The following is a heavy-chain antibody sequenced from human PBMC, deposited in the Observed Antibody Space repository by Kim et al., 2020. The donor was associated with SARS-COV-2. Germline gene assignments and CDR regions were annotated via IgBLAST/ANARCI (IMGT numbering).Heavy chain of an antibody. Sequence: KSRVTISVDTSKNQFSLKLSSVTAADTAVYYCARELRITMVRGVPGAFDIWGQGTMVTVSS. D-gene: IGHD3-10*01. J-gene: IGHJ3*02. CDR3: ARELRITMVRGVPGAFDI. V-gene: IGHV4-34*01.